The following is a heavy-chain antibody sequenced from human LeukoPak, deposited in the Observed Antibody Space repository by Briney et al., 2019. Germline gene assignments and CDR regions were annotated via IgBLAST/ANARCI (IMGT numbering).Heavy chain of an antibody. J-gene: IGHJ4*02. V-gene: IGHV1-2*02. CDR1: GYTFTSYY. D-gene: IGHD6-13*01. Sequence: GASVKVSCKASGYTFTSYYMHWVRQAPGQGLEWMGWINPNSGGTNYAQKFQGRVTMTRDTSISTAYMELSRLRSDDTAVYYCARDRQQLVRGYYFDYWGQGTLVTVSS. CDR2: INPNSGGT. CDR3: ARDRQQLVRGYYFDY.